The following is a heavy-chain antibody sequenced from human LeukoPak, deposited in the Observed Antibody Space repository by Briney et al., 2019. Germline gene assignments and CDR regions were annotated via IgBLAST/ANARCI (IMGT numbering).Heavy chain of an antibody. Sequence: GGSLRLSCAASGFTFSDYYMSWIRQAPGKGLEWVSYISSSGSTKYYADSVKGRFTISRDNAKNSYLQMNSLRAEDMAVYYCARDGHAYGRGSPHYWGQGTLVTVSS. CDR2: ISSSGSTK. CDR1: GFTFSDYY. J-gene: IGHJ4*02. D-gene: IGHD3-10*01. V-gene: IGHV3-11*01. CDR3: ARDGHAYGRGSPHY.